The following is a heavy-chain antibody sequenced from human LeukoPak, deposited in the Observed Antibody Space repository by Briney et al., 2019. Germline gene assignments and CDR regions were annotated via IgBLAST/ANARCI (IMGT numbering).Heavy chain of an antibody. CDR3: TTGYLSDAFDI. CDR2: FDLEYGDT. D-gene: IGHD2-2*02. J-gene: IGHJ3*02. V-gene: IGHV1-24*01. CDR1: GYTFTEFS. Sequence: GASVKVSCKVSGYTFTEFSMHWVRQAPGRGLEWMGGFDLEYGDTIYAQRFQGRVIMTEDTSADTAYMELSSLRSEDTAIYYCTTGYLSDAFDIWGQGTMVSVSS.